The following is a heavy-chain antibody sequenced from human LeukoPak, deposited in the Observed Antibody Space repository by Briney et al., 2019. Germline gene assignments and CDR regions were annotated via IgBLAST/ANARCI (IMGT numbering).Heavy chain of an antibody. Sequence: WASVKVSCTASGGTFTSYAISWVRQAPGQGLEWMGGIIPIFGTANYAQKFQGRVTITADESTSTAYMELSSLRSEDTAVYYCARDDYGDIGSGPGAGDYWGQGTLATVSS. CDR1: GGTFTSYA. CDR2: IIPIFGTA. CDR3: ARDDYGDIGSGPGAGDY. J-gene: IGHJ4*02. D-gene: IGHD4-17*01. V-gene: IGHV1-69*13.